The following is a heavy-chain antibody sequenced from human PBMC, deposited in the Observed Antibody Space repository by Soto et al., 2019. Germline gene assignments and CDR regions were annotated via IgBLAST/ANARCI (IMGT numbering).Heavy chain of an antibody. J-gene: IGHJ4*02. V-gene: IGHV3-11*01. CDR2: ISSSGATT. D-gene: IGHD5-12*01. CDR3: ARMGSGYDFVL. CDR1: GFSLSDYY. Sequence: QVQMVESGGGLVKPGGSLRLSCAVSGFSLSDYYMSWIRQAPGKGLEWVSKISSSGATTDYADSVKGRFTISRDNAKNSLYLQMNSLRVEDTAVYYCARMGSGYDFVLWGQGTLVTVSS.